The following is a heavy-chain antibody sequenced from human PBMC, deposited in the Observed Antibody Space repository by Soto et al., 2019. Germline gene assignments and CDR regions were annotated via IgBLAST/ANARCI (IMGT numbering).Heavy chain of an antibody. CDR1: GGSISNHY. D-gene: IGHD2-21*02. J-gene: IGHJ6*02. CDR3: ARDLWGYCGTDCYPLDV. V-gene: IGHV4-59*11. CDR2: IYYSGST. Sequence: PSETLPLTCTVSGGSISNHYWIWIRQPPGKGLEWIGYIYYSGSTNYNPSFKSRVTISVDTSKNQFSLKLNSVTAADTAVYYCARDLWGYCGTDCYPLDVWGQGTTVTV.